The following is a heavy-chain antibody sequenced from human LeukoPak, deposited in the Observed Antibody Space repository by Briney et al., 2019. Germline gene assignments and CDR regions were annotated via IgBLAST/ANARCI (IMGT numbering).Heavy chain of an antibody. CDR2: IYTSGST. Sequence: RPSETLSLTCSVSGASISSGSNYWGWIRQPPGKTLEWIGSIYTSGSTHYNPSLESRVIILIDTAKNHFSLNLSSVTAADTAVYYCARSDGYGLVGIWGQGTMVTVSS. J-gene: IGHJ3*02. V-gene: IGHV4-39*07. CDR3: ARSDGYGLVGI. CDR1: GASISSGSNY. D-gene: IGHD3-10*01.